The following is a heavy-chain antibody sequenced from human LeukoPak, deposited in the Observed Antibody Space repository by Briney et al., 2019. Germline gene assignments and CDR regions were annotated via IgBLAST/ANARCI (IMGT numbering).Heavy chain of an antibody. Sequence: GGSLRLSCAASGFTFSSFPMSWVRQAPGTGLEWVSIIGGNGGGTYYADSVKGRFTISRDNSKNTLYLQMNSLRAEDTAVYYCAKDPTVAVLRYFDWSSYYFDYWGQGTLVTVSS. D-gene: IGHD3-9*01. J-gene: IGHJ4*02. CDR1: GFTFSSFP. CDR3: AKDPTVAVLRYFDWSSYYFDY. V-gene: IGHV3-23*01. CDR2: IGGNGGGT.